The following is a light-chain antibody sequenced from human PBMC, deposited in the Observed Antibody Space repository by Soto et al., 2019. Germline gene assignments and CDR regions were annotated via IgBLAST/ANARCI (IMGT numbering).Light chain of an antibody. CDR2: DAS. Sequence: GDRVTITCRASQSISIYLDWYQLKPGKAPNLLMYDASYLDSGVPTRFSGSGSGTDFTLTISSLQPEDFAIYYCQQTYTCPEITFGQGTRLEIK. CDR3: QQTYTCPEIT. CDR1: QSISIY. V-gene: IGKV1-39*01. J-gene: IGKJ5*01.